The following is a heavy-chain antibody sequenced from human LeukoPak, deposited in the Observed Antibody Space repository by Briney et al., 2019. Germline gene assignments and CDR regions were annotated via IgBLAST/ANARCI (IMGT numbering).Heavy chain of an antibody. Sequence: SETLSLTCTVFGGSISSYYWSWIRPTAGKGLEWIGRIYNTGSTDYSPSLRSRVTISVDKSKNQLSLKLNSVTAADTAVYYCASSAAVGGVKWFDPWGQGTLVTVSS. CDR2: IYNTGST. V-gene: IGHV4-4*07. D-gene: IGHD6-19*01. CDR3: ASSAAVGGVKWFDP. J-gene: IGHJ5*02. CDR1: GGSISSYY.